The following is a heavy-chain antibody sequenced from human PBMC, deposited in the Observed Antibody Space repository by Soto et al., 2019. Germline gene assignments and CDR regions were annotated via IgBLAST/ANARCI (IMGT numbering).Heavy chain of an antibody. D-gene: IGHD3-22*01. V-gene: IGHV3-30*18. CDR1: GSIFSSYG. J-gene: IGHJ4*02. CDR2: TSYDGRNN. Sequence: GGSLRLSCAVSGSIFSSYGMHWVRQAPGKGLEWVAVTSYDGRNNNYADSVRGRFTISRDNSKSTLYLQMNSLGPEDTAVYYCAKDTYYHYSTGIYVFDYWGQGTPVTVSS. CDR3: AKDTYYHYSTGIYVFDY.